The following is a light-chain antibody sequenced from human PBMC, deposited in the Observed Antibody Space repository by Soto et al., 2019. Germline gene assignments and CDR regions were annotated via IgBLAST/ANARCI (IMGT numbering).Light chain of an antibody. V-gene: IGKV3-20*01. CDR3: QQYDSSPIT. CDR1: QSVTDN. Sequence: DIEMTQSPATLSLSPGERATLSCRASQSVTDNLAWYQQKPGQAPRLLIYDASNRATGIPDRFSGSGSGTDFTLTISRLEPEDFAVYYCQQYDSSPITFGQGTRLEN. CDR2: DAS. J-gene: IGKJ5*01.